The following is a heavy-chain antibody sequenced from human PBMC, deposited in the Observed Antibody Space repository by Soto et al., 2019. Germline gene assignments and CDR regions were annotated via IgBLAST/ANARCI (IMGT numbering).Heavy chain of an antibody. D-gene: IGHD5-12*01. CDR3: AKDSVVATIRIYDY. CDR2: ISEDGRNK. Sequence: PGGSLRLSCAASGFTFSSYGMHWFRQAPGKGLEWVAIISEDGRNKYYADSVKGRFTISRDNSKNTVYLQMNSLRAEDTAVYYCAKDSVVATIRIYDYWGQGTLVTVSS. J-gene: IGHJ4*02. CDR1: GFTFSSYG. V-gene: IGHV3-30*18.